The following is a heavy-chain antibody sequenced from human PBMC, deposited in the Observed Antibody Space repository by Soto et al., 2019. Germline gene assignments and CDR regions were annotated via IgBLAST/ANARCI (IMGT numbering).Heavy chain of an antibody. V-gene: IGHV3-66*01. CDR1: GFTVSTKY. CDR3: ARDPWAADY. CDR2: IYSGGST. D-gene: IGHD3-16*01. Sequence: EVQLVESGGGLVQPGGSLRLSCAASGFTVSTKYMSWFRQAPGKGLEGVSVIYSGGSTFYADSVRGRFTISSDNSKNTVNLQMNSLRAEDTAVYYCARDPWAADYWGQGTLVTVSS. J-gene: IGHJ4*02.